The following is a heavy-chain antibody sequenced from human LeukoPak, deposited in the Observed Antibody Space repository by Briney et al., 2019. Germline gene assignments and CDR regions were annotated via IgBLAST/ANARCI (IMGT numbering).Heavy chain of an antibody. Sequence: SGTLSLTCAVSGGSISSSNWWGWIRQPPGKGLEWIGYIYYSGSIYYNPSLKSRVTMSVDTSKNQFSLKLSSVTAVDTAVYYCARTMSSSHTVYGMDVWGQGTTVTVSS. CDR2: IYYSGSI. V-gene: IGHV4-28*05. CDR3: ARTMSSSHTVYGMDV. J-gene: IGHJ6*02. CDR1: GGSISSSNW. D-gene: IGHD2-2*02.